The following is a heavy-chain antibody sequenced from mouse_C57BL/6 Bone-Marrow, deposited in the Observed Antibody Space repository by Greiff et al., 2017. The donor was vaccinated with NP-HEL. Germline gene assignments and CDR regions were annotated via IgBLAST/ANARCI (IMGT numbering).Heavy chain of an antibody. CDR2: INYDGSST. D-gene: IGHD2-5*01. Sequence: EVQLVESEGGLVQPGSSMKLSCTASGFTFSDYYMAWVRQVPEKGLEWVANINYDGSSTYYLDSLKSRFILSRDNAKNILYLQMSSLKSEDTATYYSARAYYSNLYAMDYWGQGTSVTVSS. J-gene: IGHJ4*01. CDR3: ARAYYSNLYAMDY. CDR1: GFTFSDYY. V-gene: IGHV5-16*01.